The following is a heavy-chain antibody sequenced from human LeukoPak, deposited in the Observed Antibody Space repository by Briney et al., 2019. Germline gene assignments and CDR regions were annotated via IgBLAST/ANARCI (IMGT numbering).Heavy chain of an antibody. CDR1: GGSISSYY. CDR2: IYYSGST. D-gene: IGHD3-16*01. J-gene: IGHJ4*02. V-gene: IGHV4-59*01. Sequence: SETLSLTCSVSGGSISSYYWSWIRQPPGKRLEWIGYIYYSGSTNYNPSLKSRVTISVDTSKNQFSLKLSSVTAADTAVYYCARDYPSGGGGNYFDYWGQGTLVTVSS. CDR3: ARDYPSGGGGNYFDY.